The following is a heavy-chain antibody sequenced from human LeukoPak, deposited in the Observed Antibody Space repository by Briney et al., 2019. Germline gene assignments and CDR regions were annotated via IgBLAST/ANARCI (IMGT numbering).Heavy chain of an antibody. J-gene: IGHJ4*02. CDR2: IYYSEST. CDR1: NDSIRSRNYY. Sequence: SGTLSLTCTVSNDSIRSRNYYWGWIRQRPGKGLQWIGSIYYSESTYYNPSLMSRVTLSVDTSKNQFSLNLHSVTAADTAVYYCARQAGGIAVTGDYFDFWGQGTLVTVSS. CDR3: ARQAGGIAVTGDYFDF. D-gene: IGHD6-19*01. V-gene: IGHV4-39*01.